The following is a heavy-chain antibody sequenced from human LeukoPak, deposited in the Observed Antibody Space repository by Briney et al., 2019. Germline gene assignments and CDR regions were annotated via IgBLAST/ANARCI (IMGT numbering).Heavy chain of an antibody. CDR2: ASYSGNT. J-gene: IGHJ4*02. CDR1: GASISSSTYY. V-gene: IGHV4-39*07. CDR3: ARDQYYDVSTYYEIDY. D-gene: IGHD3-22*01. Sequence: PSETLSLTCTVSGASISSSTYYWGWIRQPLGKGLEWIGSASYSGNTYYNPSLKSRVTILVDTSKNQFSLKMTSVTAADTAVYYCARDQYYDVSTYYEIDYWGQGTLVTVSS.